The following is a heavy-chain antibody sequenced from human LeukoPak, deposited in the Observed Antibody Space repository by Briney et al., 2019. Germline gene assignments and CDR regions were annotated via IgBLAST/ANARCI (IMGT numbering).Heavy chain of an antibody. CDR1: GYTFTSYD. D-gene: IGHD6-19*01. Sequence: ASVKVSCKASGYTFTSYDINWVRQATGQGLEWMGWMNPNSGNTGYAQKFQGRVTMTEDTSTDTAYMELSSLRSEDTAVYYCATALFYNSSGWYDDYWGQGTLVTVSS. V-gene: IGHV1-8*01. CDR2: MNPNSGNT. CDR3: ATALFYNSSGWYDDY. J-gene: IGHJ4*02.